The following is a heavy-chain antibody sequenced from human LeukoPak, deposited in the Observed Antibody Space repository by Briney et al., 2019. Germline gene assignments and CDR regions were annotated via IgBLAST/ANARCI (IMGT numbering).Heavy chain of an antibody. CDR3: ARARSVAGRGHDAFDI. Sequence: SETLSRTCTVSGGSISSYYWSWIRQPPGKGLEWIGYIYYSGSTNYNPSLKSRVTISVDTSKNQFSLKLSSVTAADTAVYYCARARSVAGRGHDAFDIWGQGTMVTVSS. V-gene: IGHV4-59*01. J-gene: IGHJ3*02. CDR2: IYYSGST. CDR1: GGSISSYY. D-gene: IGHD6-19*01.